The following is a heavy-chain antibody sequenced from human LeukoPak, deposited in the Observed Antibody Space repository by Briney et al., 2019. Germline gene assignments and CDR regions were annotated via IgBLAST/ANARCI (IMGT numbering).Heavy chain of an antibody. CDR3: ASLPGYSSSWYKDY. D-gene: IGHD6-13*01. CDR1: GGSISSGDYY. V-gene: IGHV4-30-4*01. J-gene: IGHJ4*02. CDR2: IYYSGST. Sequence: SQTLSLTCTVSGGSISSGDYYWSWIRQPPGKGLEWIGYIYYSGSTYYNPSLKSRATISVDTSKNQFSLKLSSVTAADTAVYYCASLPGYSSSWYKDYWGQGTLVTVSS.